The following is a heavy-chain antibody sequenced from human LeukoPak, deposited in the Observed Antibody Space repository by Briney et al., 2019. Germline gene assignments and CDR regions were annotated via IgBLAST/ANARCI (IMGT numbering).Heavy chain of an antibody. D-gene: IGHD1-26*01. J-gene: IGHJ4*02. Sequence: GGSLRLSCAASGFTFSSYAMSWVRQAPGKGLEWVSAISGSGGSTYYADSVKGRFTISRDNSKNTLYLQMNSLRAEDTAVYYCAKSGLRGGSYQKTYYFDYWGQGTLVTVSS. CDR1: GFTFSSYA. CDR3: AKSGLRGGSYQKTYYFDY. V-gene: IGHV3-23*01. CDR2: ISGSGGST.